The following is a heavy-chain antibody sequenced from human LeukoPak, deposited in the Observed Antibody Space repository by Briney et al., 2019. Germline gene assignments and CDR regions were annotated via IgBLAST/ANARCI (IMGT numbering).Heavy chain of an antibody. D-gene: IGHD5-24*01. J-gene: IGHJ4*02. V-gene: IGHV5-51*01. CDR2: IYPSDSDA. CDR3: ARQQRDAFAY. CDR1: GYGFTSYW. Sequence: GGALQIFCQGSGYGFTSYWLAWGRQMAGEGLEWMGIIYPSDSDARYSPSFQGQVTISVDKSIRTTYLQWNSLKASDTAMYYCARQQRDAFAYWGQGTLVTVSS.